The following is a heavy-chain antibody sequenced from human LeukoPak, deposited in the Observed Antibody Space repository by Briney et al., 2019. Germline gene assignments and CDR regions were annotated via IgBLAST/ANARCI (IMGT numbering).Heavy chain of an antibody. CDR3: ATWPINIVVVPAVGDI. V-gene: IGHV1-24*01. CDR2: FDPEDGET. Sequence: GASVKVSCKVSGYTLSELSMHWVRQAPGKGLEWMGGFDPEDGETIYAQKFQGRVTMTEDTSTDTAYMKLSSLRSEDTAVYYCATWPINIVVVPAVGDIWGQGTMVTVSS. J-gene: IGHJ3*02. CDR1: GYTLSELS. D-gene: IGHD2-2*01.